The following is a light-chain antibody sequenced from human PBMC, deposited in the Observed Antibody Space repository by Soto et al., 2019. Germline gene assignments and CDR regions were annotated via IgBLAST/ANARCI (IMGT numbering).Light chain of an antibody. CDR2: DAS. J-gene: IGKJ4*01. CDR1: RSVTTN. CDR3: QQYDRWPVT. V-gene: IGKV3-15*01. Sequence: EVVMTQSPATLSVSPGERVTFTCRASRSVTTNLAWYQHKPGQSPRLLISDASTGASGIPPRFSGSGSGTEFTLTIDRLQSADFAVYYCQQYDRWPVTFGGGTKVEIK.